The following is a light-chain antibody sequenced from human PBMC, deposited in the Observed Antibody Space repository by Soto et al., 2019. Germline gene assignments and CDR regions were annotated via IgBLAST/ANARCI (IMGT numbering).Light chain of an antibody. CDR1: QGIGSA. Sequence: ATQLIQSPSSLGASVGDRVSITCRPSQGIGSALACYQLKPGAAPALLIYDASTLESGVPSRFSGSRSGADFTLTISSLQPEDFATYYCQNFRSSAISFGGGTKVDIK. CDR2: DAS. J-gene: IGKJ4*01. V-gene: IGKV1-13*02. CDR3: QNFRSSAIS.